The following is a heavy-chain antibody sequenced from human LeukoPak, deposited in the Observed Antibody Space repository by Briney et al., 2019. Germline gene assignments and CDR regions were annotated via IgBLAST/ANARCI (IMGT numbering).Heavy chain of an antibody. CDR2: IFHRGST. D-gene: IGHD2-2*01. CDR3: ARDRCRGSSSTSCYPNDAFDI. Sequence: KASETLSLTCTVSGGSISSGGYYWSWIRQPPGKGLEWIGYIFHRGSTYYNPSLKSRVIISLDRSNNQFSLSLRSVTAADTAVYYCARDRCRGSSSTSCYPNDAFDIWGQGTMVTVSS. CDR1: GGSISSGGYY. V-gene: IGHV4-30-2*01. J-gene: IGHJ3*02.